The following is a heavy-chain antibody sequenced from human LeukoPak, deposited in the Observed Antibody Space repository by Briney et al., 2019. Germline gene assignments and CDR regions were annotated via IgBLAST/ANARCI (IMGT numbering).Heavy chain of an antibody. CDR2: ISGSGGST. CDR3: ARDPHYGALDY. CDR1: GFTFSSYA. Sequence: GGSLRLSCAASGFTFSSYAMSWVRQAPGKGLEWVSAISGSGGSTYYADSVKGRFTISRDNSKNTLYLQMNTLRAEDTAIYYCARDPHYGALDYWGQGTLVSVSS. D-gene: IGHD4-17*01. J-gene: IGHJ4*02. V-gene: IGHV3-23*01.